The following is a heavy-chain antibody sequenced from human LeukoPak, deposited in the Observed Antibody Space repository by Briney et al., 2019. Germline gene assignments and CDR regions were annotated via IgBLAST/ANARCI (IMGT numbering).Heavy chain of an antibody. CDR1: GGSISNYY. CDR2: IYYSGST. D-gene: IGHD1-1*01. Sequence: PSETLSLTCTVSGGSISNYYWSWIRQPPGKGLEWIGYIYYSGSTNYNPSLKSRVTISVDTSKNQFSLKLSSVTAADTAVYYCARDRDNWNDAWFDPWGQGTLVTVSS. CDR3: ARDRDNWNDAWFDP. J-gene: IGHJ5*02. V-gene: IGHV4-59*01.